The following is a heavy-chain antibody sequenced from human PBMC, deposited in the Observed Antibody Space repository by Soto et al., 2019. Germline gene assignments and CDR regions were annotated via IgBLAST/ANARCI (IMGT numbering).Heavy chain of an antibody. CDR2: FDPEDGET. V-gene: IGHV1-24*01. CDR3: AANYYDSSGYQRGDAFDI. D-gene: IGHD3-22*01. CDR1: WYTLTEIS. Sequence: GAPVKVSCKVSWYTLTEISMHWGRQAPGKRVEWMGGFDPEDGETIYAQKFQGRVTMTEDTSTDTAYMELSSLRSEDTAVYYCAANYYDSSGYQRGDAFDIWGQGTMVTVSS. J-gene: IGHJ3*02.